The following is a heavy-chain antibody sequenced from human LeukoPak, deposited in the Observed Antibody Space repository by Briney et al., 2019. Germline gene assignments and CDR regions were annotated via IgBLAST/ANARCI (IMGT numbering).Heavy chain of an antibody. V-gene: IGHV4-61*01. J-gene: IGHJ4*02. CDR1: GYSISSSYY. CDR2: IYYSGST. Sequence: PSETLSLTCAVSGYSISSSYYWSWIRQPPGKGLEWIGYIYYSGSTNYNPSLKSRVTISVDTSKNQFSLKLSSVTAADTAVYYCARDVGYCSSTSCYRAGGYWGQGTLVTVSS. CDR3: ARDVGYCSSTSCYRAGGY. D-gene: IGHD2-2*01.